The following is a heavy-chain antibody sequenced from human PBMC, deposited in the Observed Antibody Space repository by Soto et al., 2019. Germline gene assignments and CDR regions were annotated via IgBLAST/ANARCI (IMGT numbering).Heavy chain of an antibody. CDR3: AREGRLGTADATRYYYSGMDV. J-gene: IGHJ6*02. V-gene: IGHV1-3*01. D-gene: IGHD6-25*01. Sequence: ASVKVSCKASGYTFTSYAMHWVRQAPGQRLEWMGWINAGNGNTKYSQKFQGRVTITRDTSASTAYMELSSVRSEHTALCSCAREGRLGTADATRYYYSGMDVWGQGTTVTVSS. CDR1: GYTFTSYA. CDR2: INAGNGNT.